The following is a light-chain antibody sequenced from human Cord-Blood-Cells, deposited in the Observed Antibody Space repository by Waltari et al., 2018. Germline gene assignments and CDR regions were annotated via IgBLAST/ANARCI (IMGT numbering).Light chain of an antibody. CDR1: QSVGSN. CDR2: DAS. J-gene: IGKJ3*01. Sequence: IVMTQSLATLSLSPGARASHSCRASQSVGSNLAWYQQKPGQAPRLLIYDASTRATGIPARFSGSGSGTEFTLTISSLQSEDFAVYYCQQYNNWPPFTFGPGTKVDIK. V-gene: IGKV3-15*01. CDR3: QQYNNWPPFT.